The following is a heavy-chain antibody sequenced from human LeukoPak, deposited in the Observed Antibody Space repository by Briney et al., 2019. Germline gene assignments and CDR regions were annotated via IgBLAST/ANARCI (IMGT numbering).Heavy chain of an antibody. Sequence: GSPRLSCTASGFTFGDHAMSWVRQAPGKGLEWVGFIRSKAYGGTTEYAASVKGRFTISREDSKSIAYLQMNSLKTEDTALYYCTSEPRGYSVGCFDYWGQGALVTVSS. CDR2: IRSKAYGGTT. J-gene: IGHJ4*02. CDR3: TSEPRGYSVGCFDY. D-gene: IGHD5/OR15-5a*01. V-gene: IGHV3-49*04. CDR1: GFTFGDHA.